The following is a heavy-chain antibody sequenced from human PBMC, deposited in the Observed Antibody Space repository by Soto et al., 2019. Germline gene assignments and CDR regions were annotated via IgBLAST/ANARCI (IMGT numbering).Heavy chain of an antibody. CDR1: GFSLTTSGVG. CDR2: IYWDDDK. CDR3: AHRGYMYGNWDHGYFDY. V-gene: IGHV2-5*02. J-gene: IGHJ4*02. D-gene: IGHD7-27*01. Sequence: QITLKESGPTRVKPTQTLALTCTFSGFSLTTSGVGVGWIRKTPGNALEWLAVIYWDDDKRYNPSLKNRLTITKDTSKNQVVLIMADMDPVDTGTYFCAHRGYMYGNWDHGYFDYWGQRTLVTVSS.